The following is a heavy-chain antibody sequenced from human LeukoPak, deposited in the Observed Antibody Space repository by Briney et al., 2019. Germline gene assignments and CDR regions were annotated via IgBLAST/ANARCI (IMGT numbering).Heavy chain of an antibody. CDR2: INHSGST. CDR1: GGSFSGSY. J-gene: IGHJ6*02. CDR3: ARRAYYYYGMDV. V-gene: IGHV4-34*01. Sequence: PSETLSLTCAVYGGSFSGSYWSWIRQPPGKGLEWIGEINHSGSTNYIASLKSRVTISVDTSKNQFSLKLSSVTAADTAVYYCARRAYYYYGMDVWGQGTTVTASS.